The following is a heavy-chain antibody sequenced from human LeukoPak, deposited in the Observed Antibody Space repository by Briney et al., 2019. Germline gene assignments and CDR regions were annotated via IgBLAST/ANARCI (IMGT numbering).Heavy chain of an antibody. D-gene: IGHD3-22*01. V-gene: IGHV4-4*07. CDR2: IYTSGST. J-gene: IGHJ6*03. Sequence: PSETLSLTCTVSGGSISTYYWSWIRQPAGKGLEWIGRIYTSGSTNYNPSLKGRVTMSVDTSENQFSLRLSSVTAADTAVYYCARDSYDSSGITIHYYMDVWGKGITVTVSS. CDR1: GGSISTYY. CDR3: ARDSYDSSGITIHYYMDV.